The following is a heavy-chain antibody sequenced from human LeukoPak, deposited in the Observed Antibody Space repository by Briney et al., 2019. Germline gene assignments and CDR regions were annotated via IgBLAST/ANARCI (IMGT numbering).Heavy chain of an antibody. D-gene: IGHD3-22*01. CDR3: ARDGHYDSSGYYHRDAFDI. CDR2: IYHSGST. V-gene: IGHV4-30-2*01. Sequence: SETLSLTCTVSGGSISSGGYYWSWIRQPPGKGLEWIGYIYHSGSTYYNPSLKSRVTISVDRSKNQFSLKLSSVTAADTAVYYCARDGHYDSSGYYHRDAFDIWGQGTMVTVSS. CDR1: GGSISSGGYY. J-gene: IGHJ3*02.